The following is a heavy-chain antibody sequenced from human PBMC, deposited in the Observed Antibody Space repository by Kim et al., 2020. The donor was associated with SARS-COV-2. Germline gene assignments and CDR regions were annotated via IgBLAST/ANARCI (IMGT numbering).Heavy chain of an antibody. Sequence: SVKASCKASGGTFSSYAISWVRQAPGQGLEWMGRIIPILGIANYAQKFQGRVTITADKSTSTAYMELSSLRSEDTAVYYCARDPPMGEATGSDFDYWGQGTLVTVSS. V-gene: IGHV1-69*04. J-gene: IGHJ4*02. CDR1: GGTFSSYA. CDR2: IIPILGIA. CDR3: ARDPPMGEATGSDFDY.